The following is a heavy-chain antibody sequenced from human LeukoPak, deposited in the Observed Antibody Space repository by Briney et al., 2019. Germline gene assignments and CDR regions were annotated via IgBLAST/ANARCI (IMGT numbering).Heavy chain of an antibody. V-gene: IGHV5-51*01. CDR3: ALNPRGYCSGGSCYIGY. CDR2: IYPSDSNT. D-gene: IGHD2-15*01. Sequence: GESPKISCKGSGYSFANYWIGWVRQMPGKGLEWMGIIYPSDSNTRYNPSFQGQVTISADKSISTAYLQWSSLKASDTAMYYCALNPRGYCSGGSCYIGYWGQGTLVTVSS. J-gene: IGHJ4*02. CDR1: GYSFANYW.